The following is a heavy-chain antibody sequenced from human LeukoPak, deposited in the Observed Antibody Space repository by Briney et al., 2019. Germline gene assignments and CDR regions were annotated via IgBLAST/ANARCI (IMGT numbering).Heavy chain of an antibody. Sequence: GGSLRLSCAASGFTFSDYYMSWIRQAPGKGLEWVSYISSSGSTIYYADSVKGRFTISRDNSKNTLYLQMNSLRAEDTAVYYCAKDRYYDSSGYSPFGYWGQGTPVTVSS. CDR3: AKDRYYDSSGYSPFGY. D-gene: IGHD3-22*01. CDR2: ISSSGSTI. CDR1: GFTFSDYY. V-gene: IGHV3-11*01. J-gene: IGHJ4*02.